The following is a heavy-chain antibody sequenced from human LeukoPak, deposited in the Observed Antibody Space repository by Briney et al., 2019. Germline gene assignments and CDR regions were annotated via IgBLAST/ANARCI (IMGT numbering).Heavy chain of an antibody. CDR1: GFTFSSYS. CDR2: ISSSSSYI. D-gene: IGHD3-3*01. J-gene: IGHJ3*02. Sequence: GGSLRLSCAASGFTFSSYSMNWVRQAPGKGLEWVSSISSSSSYIYYADPVKGRFTISRDNAKNSLYLQMNSLRAEDTAVYYCARDDEDFWSGYYDAFDIWGQGTMVTVSS. CDR3: ARDDEDFWSGYYDAFDI. V-gene: IGHV3-21*01.